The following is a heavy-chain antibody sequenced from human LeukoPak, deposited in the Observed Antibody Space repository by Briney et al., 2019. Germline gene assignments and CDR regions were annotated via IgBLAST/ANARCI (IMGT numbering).Heavy chain of an antibody. Sequence: SETLSLICTVSGGSISSSSYYWGWIRQPPGKGLEWIGSIYYSGSTYYNPSLKSRVTISVDTSKNQFSLKLSSVTAADTAVYYCARLGVTYYYDSSGGAFDYWGQGTLVTVSS. D-gene: IGHD3-22*01. CDR2: IYYSGST. V-gene: IGHV4-39*01. CDR3: ARLGVTYYYDSSGGAFDY. CDR1: GGSISSSSYY. J-gene: IGHJ4*02.